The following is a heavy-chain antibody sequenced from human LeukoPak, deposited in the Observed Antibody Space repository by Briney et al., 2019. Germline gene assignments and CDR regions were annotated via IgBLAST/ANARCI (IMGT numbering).Heavy chain of an antibody. D-gene: IGHD4-17*01. CDR2: IRYDGSNK. CDR3: ARQSGTMVTTRFDY. Sequence: PGGSLRLSCAASGFIFSSYGMHWVRQAPGKGLEWVAFIRYDGSNKYYADSVKGRFTISRDNAKNSLYLQMNSLRAEDTAIYYCARQSGTMVTTRFDYWGQGTLVTVSS. J-gene: IGHJ4*02. V-gene: IGHV3-30*02. CDR1: GFIFSSYG.